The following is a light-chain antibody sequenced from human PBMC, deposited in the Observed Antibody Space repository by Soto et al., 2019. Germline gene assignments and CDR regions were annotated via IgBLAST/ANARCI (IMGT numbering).Light chain of an antibody. CDR1: GSDVGGYNY. CDR3: SAYAGSSNLGV. V-gene: IGLV2-8*01. CDR2: EVS. Sequence: QSALTQPPSASGSPGHSVTLSCTGTGSDVGGYNYVSWYRQHPGKAPKLIIYEVSKRPSGVPDRFSAYKSGNTASLTVAGLHAEDEADYYGSAYAGSSNLGVFGGGTELTVL. J-gene: IGLJ2*01.